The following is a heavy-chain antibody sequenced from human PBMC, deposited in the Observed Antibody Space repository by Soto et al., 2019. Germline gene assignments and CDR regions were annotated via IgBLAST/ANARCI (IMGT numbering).Heavy chain of an antibody. CDR1: GGSVSSGGDY. Sequence: SETLSLTGTVSGGSVSSGGDYWRWIPQHPGKGLEWIGYIYYSGSTYYNPSLKSRVTISVDTSKNQFSLKLSSVTAADTAVYYCARSGYSYGPNPLLYWGQGTLVTVS. J-gene: IGHJ4*02. D-gene: IGHD5-18*01. V-gene: IGHV4-31*03. CDR2: IYYSGST. CDR3: ARSGYSYGPNPLLY.